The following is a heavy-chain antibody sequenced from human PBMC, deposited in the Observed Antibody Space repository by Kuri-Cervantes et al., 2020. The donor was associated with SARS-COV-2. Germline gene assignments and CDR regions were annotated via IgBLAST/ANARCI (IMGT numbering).Heavy chain of an antibody. CDR3: TREGIVVVPAAIGAFDI. CDR2: IRSKAYGGTT. Sequence: GESLKISCTASGFTFGDYAMSWFRQAPGKGLEWVGFIRSKAYGGTTEYAASVKGRFTISRDDSKSIAYLQMNSLKTEDTAAYYCTREGIVVVPAAIGAFDIWGQGTMVTVSS. CDR1: GFTFGDYA. V-gene: IGHV3-49*03. J-gene: IGHJ3*02. D-gene: IGHD2-2*01.